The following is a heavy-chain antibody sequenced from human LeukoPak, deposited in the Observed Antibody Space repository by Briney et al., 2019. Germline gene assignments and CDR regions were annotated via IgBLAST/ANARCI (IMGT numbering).Heavy chain of an antibody. D-gene: IGHD2-15*01. V-gene: IGHV3-9*03. CDR1: GFTFDDFA. CDR3: AGGVGDYCSGGSCYYFDS. J-gene: IGHJ4*02. Sequence: GGSLRLSCAASGFTFDDFAMHWVRQAPGKGLEWVSSISWNSGSIGYADSVKGRFTISRDNATNSLYLQMNSLRAEDMALYYCAGGVGDYCSGGSCYYFDSWGQGTLVTVSS. CDR2: ISWNSGSI.